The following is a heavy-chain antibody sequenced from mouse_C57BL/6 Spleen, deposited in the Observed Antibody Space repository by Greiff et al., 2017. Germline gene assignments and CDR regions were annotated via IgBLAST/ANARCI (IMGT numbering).Heavy chain of an antibody. CDR2: IDPSDSAT. D-gene: IGHD4-1*01. Sequence: VQLQQPGAELVRPGSSVKLSCKASGYTFTSYWMHWVKQRPIQGLEWIGNIDPSDSATHYNQKFKDKATLTVDKSSSTAYMQLSSLTSEDSAVYYCARKTGTNYFDYWGQGTTLTVSS. CDR3: ARKTGTNYFDY. CDR1: GYTFTSYW. V-gene: IGHV1-52*01. J-gene: IGHJ2*01.